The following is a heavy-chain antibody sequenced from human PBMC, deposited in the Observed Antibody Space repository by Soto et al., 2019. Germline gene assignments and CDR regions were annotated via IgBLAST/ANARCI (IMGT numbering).Heavy chain of an antibody. J-gene: IGHJ6*03. D-gene: IGHD5-12*01. Sequence: SVKVSCKASGGTFSSYTISWVRQAPGQGLEWMGRIIPILGIANYAQKFQGRVTITADKSTSTAYMELSSLRSEDTAVYYCARGQMDIGIVATMSHYYYYYMDVWGKGTTVTVSS. CDR3: ARGQMDIGIVATMSHYYYYYMDV. CDR1: GGTFSSYT. CDR2: IIPILGIA. V-gene: IGHV1-69*02.